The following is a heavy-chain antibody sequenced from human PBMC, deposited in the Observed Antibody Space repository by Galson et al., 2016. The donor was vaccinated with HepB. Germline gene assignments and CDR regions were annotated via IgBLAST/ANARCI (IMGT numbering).Heavy chain of an antibody. D-gene: IGHD2-15*01. Sequence: SVKVSCKASGYTFTTSYMHWVRQAPGQGLEWMGVINPSGDGTGYAQKFQGRVTMTRDTSTSTVYMELRSLRSEDTAVYYCATNDRYCIGGRCYPGGFDPWGQGTLVTVSS. CDR2: INPSGDGT. J-gene: IGHJ5*02. CDR3: ATNDRYCIGGRCYPGGFDP. CDR1: GYTFTTSY. V-gene: IGHV1-46*01.